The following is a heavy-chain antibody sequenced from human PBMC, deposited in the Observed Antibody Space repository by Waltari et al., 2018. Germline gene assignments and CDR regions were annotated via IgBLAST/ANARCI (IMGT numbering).Heavy chain of an antibody. V-gene: IGHV4-59*01. CDR3: ARLGSSGWLPNYDAFDI. CDR2: IYYSGST. D-gene: IGHD6-19*01. J-gene: IGHJ3*02. CDR1: GGSISSYY. Sequence: QVQLQESGPGLVKPSETLSLTCTVSGGSISSYYWSWIRQPPGKGLEWIGYIYYSGSTNYNPSLKSRVTISVDTSKNQFSLKLSSVTAADTAVYYCARLGSSGWLPNYDAFDIWGQGTMVTVSS.